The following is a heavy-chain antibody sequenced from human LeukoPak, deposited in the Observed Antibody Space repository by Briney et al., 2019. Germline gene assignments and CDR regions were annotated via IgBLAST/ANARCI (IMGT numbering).Heavy chain of an antibody. CDR1: GFTFSSYS. V-gene: IGHV3-21*01. CDR3: ARPPYGGNSGFDY. D-gene: IGHD4-23*01. J-gene: IGHJ4*02. Sequence: GGSLRLSCAASGFTFSSYSMNWVRQAPGKGLGWVSSISSSSSYIYYADSVKGRFTISRDNAKNSLYLQMNSLRAGDTAVYYCARPPYGGNSGFDYWGQGTLVTVSS. CDR2: ISSSSSYI.